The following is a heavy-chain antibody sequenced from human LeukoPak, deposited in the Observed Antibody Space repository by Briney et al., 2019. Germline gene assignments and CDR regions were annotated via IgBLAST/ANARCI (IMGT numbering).Heavy chain of an antibody. Sequence: SQTLSLTCAISGDSVSSNSAAWNWIRQSPSRGLESLGRTYYRSKWYNDYAVSVKSRITINPDTSKNQFSLKLSSVTAADTAVYYCARDLTYYGSGSYLGAYDYWGQGTLVTVSS. V-gene: IGHV6-1*01. J-gene: IGHJ4*02. D-gene: IGHD3-10*01. CDR3: ARDLTYYGSGSYLGAYDY. CDR1: GDSVSSNSAA. CDR2: TYYRSKWYN.